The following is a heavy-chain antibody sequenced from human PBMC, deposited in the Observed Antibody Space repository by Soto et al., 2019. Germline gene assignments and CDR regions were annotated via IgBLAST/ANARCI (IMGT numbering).Heavy chain of an antibody. J-gene: IGHJ4*02. V-gene: IGHV4-30-2*01. D-gene: IGHD3-22*01. CDR2: IYHSGST. CDR3: ASTDYYDSSGYSY. CDR1: GGSISSGGYS. Sequence: QLQLQESGSGLVKPSQTLSLTCAVSGGSISSGGYSWSWIRQPPGKGLEWIGYIYHSGSTYYNPSLKSRVTRSVDRSKNQFSLKLSSVTAADTAVYYCASTDYYDSSGYSYWGQGTLVTVSS.